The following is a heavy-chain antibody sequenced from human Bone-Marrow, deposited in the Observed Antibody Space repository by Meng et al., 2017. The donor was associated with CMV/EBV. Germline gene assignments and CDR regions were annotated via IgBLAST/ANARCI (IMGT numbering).Heavy chain of an antibody. CDR2: IKSKADGGTT. D-gene: IGHD1-1*01. V-gene: IGHV3-15*01. J-gene: IGHJ4*02. Sequence: GESLKISCAASGFTFSDAWMSWVRQAPGKGLEWVGRIKSKADGGTTDYAAPVKGRFTISRDDSKNTLYLQMNSLKTEDTAVFYCVRGYNSFDSWGQGTLVTVSS. CDR3: VRGYNSFDS. CDR1: GFTFSDAW.